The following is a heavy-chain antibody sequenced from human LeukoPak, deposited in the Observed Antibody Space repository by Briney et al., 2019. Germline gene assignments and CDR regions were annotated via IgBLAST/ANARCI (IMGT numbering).Heavy chain of an antibody. CDR3: ARVESRYCSGGSCYKGDAFDI. V-gene: IGHV3-11*04. Sequence: GGSLRLSCAASGFTFSDYYMSRIRQAPGKGLEWVSYISSSGSTIYYADPVKGRFTISRDNAKNSLYLQMNSLRAEDTAVYYCARVESRYCSGGSCYKGDAFDIWGQGTMVTVSS. CDR1: GFTFSDYY. D-gene: IGHD2-15*01. CDR2: ISSSGSTI. J-gene: IGHJ3*02.